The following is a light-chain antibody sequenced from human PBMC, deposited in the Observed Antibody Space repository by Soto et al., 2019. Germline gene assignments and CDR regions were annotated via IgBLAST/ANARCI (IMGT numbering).Light chain of an antibody. CDR3: QQSGSSPRT. Sequence: EIVLTQSPGTLSLSQGERATLSCRASQSVSNVYLAWYQQKPVQAPRLLIYDASNRATGIPDRFSGSGSGTDFTLTISRLEPEDFAVYYCQQSGSSPRTFGQGTKLEIK. V-gene: IGKV3-20*01. J-gene: IGKJ2*01. CDR1: QSVSNVY. CDR2: DAS.